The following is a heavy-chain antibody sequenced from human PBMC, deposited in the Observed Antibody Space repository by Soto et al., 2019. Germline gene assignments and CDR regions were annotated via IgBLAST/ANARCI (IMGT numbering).Heavy chain of an antibody. CDR1: GYTFTSYG. CDR3: ARATHYDFWSGYYTGWFDP. V-gene: IGHV1-18*01. Sequence: ASVKVSCKASGYTFTSYGISWVRQAPGQGLEWMGCISAYNGNTNYAQKLQGRVTMTTDTSTSTAYMELRSLRSDDTAVYYCARATHYDFWSGYYTGWFDPWGQGTLVTVSS. D-gene: IGHD3-3*01. CDR2: ISAYNGNT. J-gene: IGHJ5*02.